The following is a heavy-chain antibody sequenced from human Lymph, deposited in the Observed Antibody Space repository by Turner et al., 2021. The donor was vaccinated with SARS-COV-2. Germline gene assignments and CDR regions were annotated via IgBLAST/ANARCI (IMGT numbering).Heavy chain of an antibody. Sequence: QVQLVQSGAEVKKLGASVKVSCKVSGYTLTELSMHWVRQAPGKGLEWMGGFDPEDGEIIYAQKFQGRVTMTEDTSTDTAYMELSSLRSEDTAVYYCATVLCTGSSCYYYGMDVWGQGTTVTVSS. CDR2: FDPEDGEI. D-gene: IGHD2-15*01. J-gene: IGHJ6*02. CDR1: GYTLTELS. V-gene: IGHV1-24*01. CDR3: ATVLCTGSSCYYYGMDV.